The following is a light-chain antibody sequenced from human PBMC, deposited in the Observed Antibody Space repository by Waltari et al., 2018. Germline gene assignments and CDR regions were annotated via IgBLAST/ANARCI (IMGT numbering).Light chain of an antibody. CDR2: WAS. Sequence: DIVMTQSPDSLAVSLGERATINCKSSQSVLYSSNNKNYLAWYQQKPGQPPKLVICWASIRESGVPDRFSGSGSGTDFTLTISSLQAEDVAVYYCQQYYSTPPTFGQGTKVEIK. J-gene: IGKJ1*01. CDR1: QSVLYSSNNKNY. CDR3: QQYYSTPPT. V-gene: IGKV4-1*01.